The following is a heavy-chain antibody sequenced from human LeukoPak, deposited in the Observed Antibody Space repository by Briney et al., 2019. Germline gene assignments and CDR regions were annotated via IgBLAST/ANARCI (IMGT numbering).Heavy chain of an antibody. J-gene: IGHJ4*02. V-gene: IGHV1-24*01. D-gene: IGHD6-13*01. CDR1: GYTLTELS. CDR2: FDPEDGET. CDR3: ATSFGRQQLVLHYFDY. Sequence: GASVTVSCKVSGYTLTELSMHWVRQAPGKGLEWMGGFDPEDGETIYAQKFQGRVTMTEDTSTDTAYMELSSLRSEDTAVYYCATSFGRQQLVLHYFDYWGQGILVTVSS.